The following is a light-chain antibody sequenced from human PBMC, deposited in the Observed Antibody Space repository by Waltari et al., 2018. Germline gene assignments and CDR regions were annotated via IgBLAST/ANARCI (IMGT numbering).Light chain of an antibody. Sequence: AIQVTQSPSSLSASIGDRVTITCRARQDIRNDLAWYQQKPGKAPKLLLYVASILQSGVPARFSGSGSGTYFTLTISSLQADDCATYYCLQNYRYPWTFGQGTKVDIK. CDR1: QDIRND. J-gene: IGKJ1*01. V-gene: IGKV1-6*01. CDR2: VAS. CDR3: LQNYRYPWT.